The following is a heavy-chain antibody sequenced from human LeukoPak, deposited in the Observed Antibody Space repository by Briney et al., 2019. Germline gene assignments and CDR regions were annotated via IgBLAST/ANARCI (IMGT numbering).Heavy chain of an antibody. D-gene: IGHD1-26*01. J-gene: IGHJ4*02. CDR2: IYYSGST. CDR3: ARGSGSGSYSD. CDR1: GGSISSYY. V-gene: IGHV4-30-4*01. Sequence: PSETLSLTCTVSGGSISSYYWSWIRQPPGKGLEWIGYIYYSGSTYYNPSLKSRVTISVDTSKNQFSLKLSSVTAADTAVYYCARGSGSGSYSDWGQGTLVTVSS.